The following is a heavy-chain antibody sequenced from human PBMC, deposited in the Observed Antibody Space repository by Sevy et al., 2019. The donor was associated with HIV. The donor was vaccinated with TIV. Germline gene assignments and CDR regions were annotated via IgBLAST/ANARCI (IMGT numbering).Heavy chain of an antibody. V-gene: IGHV4-39*01. D-gene: IGHD5-12*01. CDR1: GGSISSSSYY. J-gene: IGHJ6*02. CDR3: ARQVIAPLDLVATITYYYYGMDV. Sequence: SETLSLTCTVSGGSISSSSYYWGWIRQPPGKGLEWIGSIYYSGSTYYNPSLKSRVTISVGTSKSQFSLKLSSVTAADTAVYYCARQVIAPLDLVATITYYYYGMDVWGQGTTVTVSS. CDR2: IYYSGST.